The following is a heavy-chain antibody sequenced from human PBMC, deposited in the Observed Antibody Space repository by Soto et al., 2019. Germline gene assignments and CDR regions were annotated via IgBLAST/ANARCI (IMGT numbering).Heavy chain of an antibody. CDR1: GGSISSGGYS. J-gene: IGHJ4*02. Sequence: LSLTCAVSGGSISSGGYSWSWIRQPPGKGLEWIGYIYHSGSTYYNPSLKSRVTISVDRSKNQFSLKLSSVTAADTAVYYCARGVGATYFDYWGQGTLVTVSS. D-gene: IGHD1-26*01. V-gene: IGHV4-30-2*01. CDR2: IYHSGST. CDR3: ARGVGATYFDY.